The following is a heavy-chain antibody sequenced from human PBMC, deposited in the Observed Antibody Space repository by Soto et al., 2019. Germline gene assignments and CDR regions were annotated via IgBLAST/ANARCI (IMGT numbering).Heavy chain of an antibody. D-gene: IGHD6-6*01. J-gene: IGHJ6*01. CDR2: INPNSGGT. Sequence: QVQLVQSGAEVKKPGASVKVSCKASGYTFTGYYLHWVRQAPGQGLEWMGWINPNSGGTNYAQKCQGWVTMTRDTSISPADMELSRLRSDDTAVYYCARASIESASLYYYGMDVWGQGTTVTVSS. CDR1: GYTFTGYY. CDR3: ARASIESASLYYYGMDV. V-gene: IGHV1-2*04.